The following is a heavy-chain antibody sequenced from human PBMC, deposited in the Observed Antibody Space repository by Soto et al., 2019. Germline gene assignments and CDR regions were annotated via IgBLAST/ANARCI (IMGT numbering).Heavy chain of an antibody. J-gene: IGHJ4*02. CDR1: GYSFSTYK. D-gene: IGHD3-9*01. CDR3: ARHATYYDILSGYYFDS. V-gene: IGHV5-51*01. CDR2: INPGDSET. Sequence: GESLKISCRGSGYSFSTYKIGWVRQMPGKGLEWMGIINPGDSETRYSPPFQGQFTISVDNSVSTAYLQWSSLRASDTATYYCARHATYYDILSGYYFDSWGQGTPVTVSS.